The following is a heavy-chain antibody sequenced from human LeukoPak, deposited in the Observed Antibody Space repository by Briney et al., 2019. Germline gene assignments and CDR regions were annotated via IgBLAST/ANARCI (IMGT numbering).Heavy chain of an antibody. V-gene: IGHV4-4*02. D-gene: IGHD3-10*01. CDR2: IYHSGST. CDR3: ARATNYGSGSYYPPYFDY. J-gene: IGHJ4*02. CDR1: GGSISSSNW. Sequence: SGTLSLTCAVSGGSISSSNWWSWVRQPPGKGLEWIGEIYHSGSTNYNPSLKSRVTISVDKSKNQFSLKLSSVTAADTAVYYCARATNYGSGSYYPPYFDYWGQGTLVTVSS.